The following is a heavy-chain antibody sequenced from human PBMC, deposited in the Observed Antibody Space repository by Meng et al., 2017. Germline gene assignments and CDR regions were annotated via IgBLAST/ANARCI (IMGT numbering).Heavy chain of an antibody. CDR3: ARGQDQYSSGWNAFDI. CDR2: ISYDGSNK. J-gene: IGHJ3*02. D-gene: IGHD6-19*01. CDR1: GFTFSSYA. Sequence: GESLKISCAASGFTFSSYAMHWVRQAPGKGLEWVAVISYDGSNKYYADSVKGRFTISRDNSKNTLYLQMNSLRAEDTAVYYCARGQDQYSSGWNAFDIWGQGTRVT. V-gene: IGHV3-30*04.